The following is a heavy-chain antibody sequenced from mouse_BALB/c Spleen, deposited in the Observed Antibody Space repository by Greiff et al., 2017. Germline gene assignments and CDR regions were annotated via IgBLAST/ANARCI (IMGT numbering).Heavy chain of an antibody. J-gene: IGHJ4*01. D-gene: IGHD3-2*02. CDR2: IDPSDSYT. V-gene: IGHV1-69*02. Sequence: QVQLQQSGAELVKPGASVKLSCKASGYTFTSYWMHWVKQRPGQGLEWIGEIDPSDSYTNYNQKFKGKATLTVDKSSSTAYMQLSSLTSEDSAVYYCARSSGAMDYWGQGTSVTVSS. CDR3: ARSSGAMDY. CDR1: GYTFTSYW.